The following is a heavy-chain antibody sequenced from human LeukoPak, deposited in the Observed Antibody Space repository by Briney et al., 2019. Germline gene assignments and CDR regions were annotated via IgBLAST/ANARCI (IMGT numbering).Heavy chain of an antibody. J-gene: IGHJ4*02. V-gene: IGHV4-30-2*01. CDR1: GGSISSGGYS. CDR3: DRDSSSREFDY. CDR2: IYHSGST. D-gene: IGHD6-13*01. Sequence: SEALSLTCAVSGGSISSGGYSWSWLRQPPGKGLEWIGYIYHSGSTYYNPSLKSRVTISVDRSKNLFSLKLSSVTAADTAVYYCDRDSSSREFDYWGQRTLVTVAS.